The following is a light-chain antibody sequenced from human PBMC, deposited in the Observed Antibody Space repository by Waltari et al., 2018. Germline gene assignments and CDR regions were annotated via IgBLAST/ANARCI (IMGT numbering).Light chain of an antibody. CDR2: DVS. CDR1: TTDAGGYTS. CDR3: GSYTGSTTWV. Sequence: QSALTPPAPVPGSPGQSLTISCTGATTDAGGYTSVSWYQQRPGKAPNLLIFDVSNRPSGVSNRFSGSKSGNTASLTISGLQAEDEAAYYCGSYTGSTTWVFGGGTKLTVL. J-gene: IGLJ3*02. V-gene: IGLV2-14*01.